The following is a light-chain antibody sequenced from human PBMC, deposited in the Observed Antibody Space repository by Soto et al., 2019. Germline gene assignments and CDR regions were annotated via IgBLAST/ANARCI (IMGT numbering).Light chain of an antibody. V-gene: IGKV1-33*01. Sequence: DIQMTQSPSSLSASVGDRVTITCQASQNINNYLNWYQQKPGRAPKLLTYDASNLEAGVPSRFRGSGFGTDFTFTISRLQPEDIATYYCQQYENLPTFGQGTRLEIK. CDR2: DAS. CDR3: QQYENLPT. J-gene: IGKJ5*01. CDR1: QNINNY.